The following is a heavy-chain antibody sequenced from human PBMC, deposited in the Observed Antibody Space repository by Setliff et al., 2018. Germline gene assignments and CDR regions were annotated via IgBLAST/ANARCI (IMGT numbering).Heavy chain of an antibody. Sequence: PSETLSLTCTVSGDSISSRTHYWSWIRQPAGKGLEWIGQVYTSWSTNYNPSLKSRVTISLDTSKNQFSLNLYSVTAADTAVYYCARTSSGRYFDLWGRGTLVTVSS. CDR2: VYTSWST. V-gene: IGHV4-61*09. J-gene: IGHJ2*01. CDR1: GDSISSRTHY. CDR3: ARTSSGRYFDL.